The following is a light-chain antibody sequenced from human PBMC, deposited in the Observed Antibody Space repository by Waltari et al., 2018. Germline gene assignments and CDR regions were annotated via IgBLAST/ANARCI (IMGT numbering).Light chain of an antibody. V-gene: IGKV4-1*01. J-gene: IGKJ1*01. Sequence: DIVMTQSPDSLAVSLGERATINCKSSQTVLYRDNNKNFLTWYHQKPVQPPKLLFSWESIRESGVPDRLSASGSGTDFTLTISSLQAEDVAVYYCHQHYTTPWTFGQGTKVEIK. CDR3: HQHYTTPWT. CDR1: QTVLYRDNNKNF. CDR2: WES.